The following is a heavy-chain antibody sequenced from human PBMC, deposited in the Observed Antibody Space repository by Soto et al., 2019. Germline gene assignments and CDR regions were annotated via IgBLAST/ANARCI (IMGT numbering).Heavy chain of an antibody. V-gene: IGHV5-51*01. Sequence: GESLKISCKGPGYTFTNYWIGWVRQMPGKGLEWMGIIYPGDSDTKYNPSFQGQVTISADKSITTTYLQWSSLKASDTAIYYCAASIFYYGMDVWGQGTTVTVSS. CDR1: GYTFTNYW. CDR2: IYPGDSDT. CDR3: AASIFYYGMDV. J-gene: IGHJ6*02.